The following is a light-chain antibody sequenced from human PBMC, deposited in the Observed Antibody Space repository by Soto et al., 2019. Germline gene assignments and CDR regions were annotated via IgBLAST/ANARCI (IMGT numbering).Light chain of an antibody. V-gene: IGKV3-11*01. J-gene: IGKJ1*01. CDR2: DAS. Sequence: EIVLTQSPATLSFSPGERATLSCRASQSVSSYLAWYQQKPGQAPRLLIYDASNRATGIPARFSGSGSGTDFTLTISSLEPEDFAVYYCHQRSNWPPWTFGQGTKVDI. CDR1: QSVSSY. CDR3: HQRSNWPPWT.